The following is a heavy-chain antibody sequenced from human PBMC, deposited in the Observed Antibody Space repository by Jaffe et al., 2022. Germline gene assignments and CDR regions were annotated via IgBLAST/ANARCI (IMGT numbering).Heavy chain of an antibody. Sequence: EVQLVESGGGLIQPGRSLRLSCTGFGFTFGDYAINWVRQAPGKGLEWVGFIRSKTYGGTIEYGASVRGRFIISRDDSKSVAYLQMNSLKTEDTAMYYCFKEDHTLAYCAGDCYYPSDCWGQGTLVTVSS. D-gene: IGHD2-21*02. J-gene: IGHJ4*02. CDR1: GFTFGDYA. V-gene: IGHV3-49*04. CDR2: IRSKTYGGTI. CDR3: FKEDHTLAYCAGDCYYPSDC.